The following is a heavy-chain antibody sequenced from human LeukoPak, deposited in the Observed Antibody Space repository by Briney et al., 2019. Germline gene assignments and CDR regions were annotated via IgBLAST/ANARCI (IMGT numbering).Heavy chain of an antibody. Sequence: GRSLRLSCAASGFTFSSYAMLWVRQAPGKGLEWVAVISYDESNKYYADSVKGRFTISRDNSKNTLYLQMNSLRAEDTAVYYCARDKGRYCSSTSCYGDAFDIWGQGTMVTVSS. D-gene: IGHD2-2*01. CDR2: ISYDESNK. CDR1: GFTFSSYA. CDR3: ARDKGRYCSSTSCYGDAFDI. V-gene: IGHV3-30-3*01. J-gene: IGHJ3*02.